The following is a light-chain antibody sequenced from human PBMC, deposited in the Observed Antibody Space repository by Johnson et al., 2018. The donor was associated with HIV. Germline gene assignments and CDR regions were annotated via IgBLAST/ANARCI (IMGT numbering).Light chain of an antibody. CDR1: SSNIGNNY. CDR3: GTWNASLRGGF. Sequence: QSVLTQPPSVSAAPGQKVTISCSGSSSNIGNNYVSWYQQLPGTAPKLLIYDNNKRPSGIPDRFSGSKSGTSATLGITGLPTGYAADYYRGTWNASLRGGFFGTGTKVTVL. V-gene: IGLV1-51*01. CDR2: DNN. J-gene: IGLJ1*01.